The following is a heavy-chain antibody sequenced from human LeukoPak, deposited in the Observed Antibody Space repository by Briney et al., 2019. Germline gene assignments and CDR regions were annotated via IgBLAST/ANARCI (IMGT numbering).Heavy chain of an antibody. D-gene: IGHD6-13*01. CDR2: ISSSGSTI. CDR3: ARDQQDPYYSYYYMDV. J-gene: IGHJ6*03. Sequence: GGSLRLSCAASVFTFSSYSMNWVRQAPGKGREWVSYISSSGSTIYYADSVKGRFTISRDNAKNSLYLQMNSLRAEDTAVYYCARDQQDPYYSYYYMDVWGKGTTVTISS. V-gene: IGHV3-48*04. CDR1: VFTFSSYS.